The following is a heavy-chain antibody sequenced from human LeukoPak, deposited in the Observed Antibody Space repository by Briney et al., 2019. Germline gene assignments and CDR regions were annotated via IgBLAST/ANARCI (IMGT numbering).Heavy chain of an antibody. Sequence: ASVKVSCKASGYTFTSYGISWVRQAPGQGLEWMGWVSAYNGNTNYAQKLRGRVTMTTDTSPSTAYMELRSLSSDDTAVYYCARDPFIVVVPADIGDWFDPWGQGTLVTVSS. D-gene: IGHD2-2*01. CDR2: VSAYNGNT. CDR3: ARDPFIVVVPADIGDWFDP. J-gene: IGHJ5*02. V-gene: IGHV1-18*01. CDR1: GYTFTSYG.